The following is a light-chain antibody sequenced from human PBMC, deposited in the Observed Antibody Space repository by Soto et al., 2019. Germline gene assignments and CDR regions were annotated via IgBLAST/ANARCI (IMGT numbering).Light chain of an antibody. CDR3: QHYGSSPWT. CDR1: QSVSSR. V-gene: IGKV3-20*01. Sequence: EIVMTQSPGTLSLSPGERATLSCRASQSVSSRLAWYQQKPGQAPRLLISGASSRATGIPDRFSGSGFGTDFTLTISRLEPEDFALYYCQHYGSSPWTFGQGTKVEIK. CDR2: GAS. J-gene: IGKJ1*01.